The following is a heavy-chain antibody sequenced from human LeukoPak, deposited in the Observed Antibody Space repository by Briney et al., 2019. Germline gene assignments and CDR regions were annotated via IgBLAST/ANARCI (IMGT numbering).Heavy chain of an antibody. Sequence: PGGSLRLSCAASGFTFSSYSMNWVRQAPGKGLEWVSSISSSSSYIYYADSVKGRFTISRDNAKNSLYLQMNSLRAEDTAVCYCARDLRSSGWYYFDYWGQGTLVTVSS. CDR2: ISSSSSYI. J-gene: IGHJ4*02. CDR1: GFTFSSYS. CDR3: ARDLRSSGWYYFDY. D-gene: IGHD6-19*01. V-gene: IGHV3-21*01.